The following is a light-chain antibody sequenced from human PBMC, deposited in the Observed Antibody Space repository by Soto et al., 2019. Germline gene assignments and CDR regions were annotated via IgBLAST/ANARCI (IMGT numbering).Light chain of an antibody. CDR2: AAS. J-gene: IGKJ1*01. CDR3: QQSYSPPWT. V-gene: IGKV1-39*01. Sequence: DIPMTQSPSSLSASVGDRVTITCRASHNISDYLNWYQQRPGKAPKLLIYAASTLQSGVPSRLSGSGSGTDFTLTITSLQPEDFAIYYCQQSYSPPWTFGQGSKVEI. CDR1: HNISDY.